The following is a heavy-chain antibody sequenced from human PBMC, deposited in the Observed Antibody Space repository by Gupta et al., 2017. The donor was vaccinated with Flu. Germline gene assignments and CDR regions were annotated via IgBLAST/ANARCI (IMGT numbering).Heavy chain of an antibody. D-gene: IGHD2-15*01. Sequence: QVQRVQSGAEVKKPGASVKVSCKASGDTFTGHYIHWVRQAPGQGLEWMGWINPNSGGTNYAQKFQGRVTMTRDTSISTAYMELSRLRSDDTAVYYCARDRVVVAANPLFDYWGQGTLVTVSS. CDR3: ARDRVVVAANPLFDY. V-gene: IGHV1-2*02. J-gene: IGHJ4*02. CDR2: INPNSGGT. CDR1: GDTFTGHY.